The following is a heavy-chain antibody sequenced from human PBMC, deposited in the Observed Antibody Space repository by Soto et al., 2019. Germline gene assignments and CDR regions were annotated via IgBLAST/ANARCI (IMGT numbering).Heavy chain of an antibody. V-gene: IGHV3-30*18. Sequence: QVQLVESGGGVVQPGRSLRLSCAASGFTFSSYGMHWVRQAPGNGLEWVAVISYDGSNKYYADSVKGRFTISRDNSTNSLYLQMNSLRAEDTAVYYCAKDQNCIGGSCYEAYYSYYGMDVWGQGTTVTVSS. CDR1: GFTFSSYG. CDR2: ISYDGSNK. J-gene: IGHJ6*02. CDR3: AKDQNCIGGSCYEAYYSYYGMDV. D-gene: IGHD2-15*01.